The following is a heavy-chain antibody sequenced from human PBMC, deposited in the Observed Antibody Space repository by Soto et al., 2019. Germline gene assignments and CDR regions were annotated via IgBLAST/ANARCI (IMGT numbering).Heavy chain of an antibody. CDR1: GFTFSNYA. CDR3: ARDLGNNYGSFAY. D-gene: IGHD4-17*01. CDR2: ISYDGSNK. J-gene: IGHJ4*02. Sequence: GGSLRLSCVASGFTFSNYAMNWVRQAPGKGLEWVAVISYDGSNKYYADSVKGRITISRDNSRNTLYLQMNNLRAEDTAMYYCARDLGNNYGSFAYWGQGALVTVSS. V-gene: IGHV3-30-3*01.